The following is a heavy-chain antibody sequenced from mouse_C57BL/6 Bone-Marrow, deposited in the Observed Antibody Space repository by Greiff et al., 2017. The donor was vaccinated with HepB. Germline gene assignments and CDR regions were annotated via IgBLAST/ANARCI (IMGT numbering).Heavy chain of an antibody. J-gene: IGHJ4*01. V-gene: IGHV2-9*01. Sequence: VMLVESGPGLVAPSQSLSITCTVSGFSLTSYGVDWVRQPPGKGLEWLGVIWGGGSTNYTSALMSRLSISKDNSKSQVFLKMNSLHTDDTAMYYCAKQRGSSHGGVDYWGQGTSVTVSS. CDR3: AKQRGSSHGGVDY. CDR2: IWGGGST. D-gene: IGHD1-1*01. CDR1: GFSLTSYG.